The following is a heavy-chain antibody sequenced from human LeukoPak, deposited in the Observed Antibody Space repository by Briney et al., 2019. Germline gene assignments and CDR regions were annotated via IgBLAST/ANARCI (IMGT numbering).Heavy chain of an antibody. Sequence: ASVKVSCKASGGTFSSYAISWVRQAPGQGLEWMGGIIPIFGTANYAQKFQGRVTMTRDMSTSTVYMELSSLRSEDTAVYYCAIPAGDGGYNPFDYWGQGTLVTVSS. CDR2: IIPIFGTA. CDR3: AIPAGDGGYNPFDY. J-gene: IGHJ4*02. CDR1: GGTFSSYA. V-gene: IGHV1-69*05. D-gene: IGHD5-24*01.